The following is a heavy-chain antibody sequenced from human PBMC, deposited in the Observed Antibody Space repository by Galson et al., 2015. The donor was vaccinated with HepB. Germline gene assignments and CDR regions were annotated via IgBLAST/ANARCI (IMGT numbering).Heavy chain of an antibody. CDR2: ISYDGSNK. Sequence: SLRLSCAASGFTFSNYGIHWVRQAPGKGLEWVAVISYDGSNKYYTDSVRGRFTISRDNSKKSLYLQMNSLRAEDTAVYYCAKAPGNSGWYFDYWGQGTLVTVSS. D-gene: IGHD6-19*01. J-gene: IGHJ4*02. CDR1: GFTFSNYG. V-gene: IGHV3-30*18. CDR3: AKAPGNSGWYFDY.